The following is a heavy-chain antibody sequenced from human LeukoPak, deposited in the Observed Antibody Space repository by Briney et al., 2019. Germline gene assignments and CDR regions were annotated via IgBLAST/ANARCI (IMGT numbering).Heavy chain of an antibody. Sequence: GGSLRLPCAAPGFTFSSYAVSWVRQAPGKGLEWVAGISGTGGSTHYADSVKGRFTISRDNSKNTVYLQMRNLRVEHTAVYYCAKVVAGNIDYYFDYWGQGILVAVSS. J-gene: IGHJ4*02. D-gene: IGHD2/OR15-2a*01. V-gene: IGHV3-23*01. CDR2: ISGTGGST. CDR1: GFTFSSYA. CDR3: AKVVAGNIDYYFDY.